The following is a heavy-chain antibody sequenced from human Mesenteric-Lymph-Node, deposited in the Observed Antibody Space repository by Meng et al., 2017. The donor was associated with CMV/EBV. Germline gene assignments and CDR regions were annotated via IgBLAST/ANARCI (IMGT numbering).Heavy chain of an antibody. D-gene: IGHD4-17*01. CDR1: GESFSGYY. J-gene: IGHJ4*02. CDR2: INHSGIN. CDR3: ARGGGGYGDYSDY. Sequence: CSVYGESFSGYYLSWIRQPPGNGLEWIGEINHSGINNYHPSLKSRVTISVDTSKNQFSLKLSSVTAADTSVYYCARGGGGYGDYSDYWGQGTLVTVSS. V-gene: IGHV4-34*01.